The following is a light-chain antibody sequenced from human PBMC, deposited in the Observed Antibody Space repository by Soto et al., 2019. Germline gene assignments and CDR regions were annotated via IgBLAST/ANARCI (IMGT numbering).Light chain of an antibody. CDR1: QSISSW. CDR3: QQYNSYSS. CDR2: KAS. Sequence: DIQMTQSPSTLSASVGDRVTITCRASQSISSWLAWYQQKPGKAPKLMIYKASSLESGVPSRFSGSGSGTEITLTTSSLHPDDFATYYCQQYNSYSSFGQRTQLEIK. J-gene: IGKJ2*01. V-gene: IGKV1-5*03.